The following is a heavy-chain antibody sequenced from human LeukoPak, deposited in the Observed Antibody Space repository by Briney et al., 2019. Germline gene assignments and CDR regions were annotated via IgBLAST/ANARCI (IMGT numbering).Heavy chain of an antibody. CDR3: ARNEDRGVMVLGKIDP. Sequence: SETLSLTCTVSGGSISSYYWSWIRQPPGKGLEWIGYIYYSGSTNYNPSLKSRVTISVDTSKNQFSLKLSSVTAADTAVYYCARNEDRGVMVLGKIDPWGQGTLVTVSS. CDR1: GGSISSYY. V-gene: IGHV4-59*01. J-gene: IGHJ5*02. CDR2: IYYSGST. D-gene: IGHD3-10*01.